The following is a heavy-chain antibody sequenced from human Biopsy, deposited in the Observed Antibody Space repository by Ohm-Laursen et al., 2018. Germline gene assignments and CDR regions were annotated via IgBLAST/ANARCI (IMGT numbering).Heavy chain of an antibody. Sequence: SDTLSLTCTVSGGSISSDYWSWIRQSPRKGLEWIGHISDRGTTNYNPSLRGRVTISVDTSKKQFSLRLSSVTAADTAVFFCARLYRLDDYWNDDPPDAFDVWGQGTMVTVS. J-gene: IGHJ3*01. CDR3: ARLYRLDDYWNDDPPDAFDV. CDR1: GGSISSDY. V-gene: IGHV4-59*07. D-gene: IGHD3-3*01. CDR2: ISDRGTT.